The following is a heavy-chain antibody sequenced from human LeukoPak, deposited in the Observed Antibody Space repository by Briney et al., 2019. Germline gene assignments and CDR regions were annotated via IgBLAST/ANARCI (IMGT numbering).Heavy chain of an antibody. V-gene: IGHV1-8*01. CDR1: GYTFTSYD. CDR3: ARGSRIWQAARRPRSYYYYMDV. D-gene: IGHD6-6*01. CDR2: MNPNSGNT. J-gene: IGHJ6*03. Sequence: ASVKVSCKASGYTFTSYDINWVRQATGQGLEWMGWMNPNSGNTGYAQKFQGRVTMTRNTSISTVYMELSSLRSEDTAVYYCARGSRIWQAARRPRSYYYYMDVWGKGTTVTVSS.